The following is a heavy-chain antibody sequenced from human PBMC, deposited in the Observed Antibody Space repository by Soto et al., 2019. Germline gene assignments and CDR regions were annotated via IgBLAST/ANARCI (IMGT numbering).Heavy chain of an antibody. CDR1: GFTFSSYS. CDR3: ARSDCGGDCHGAFDI. V-gene: IGHV3-48*02. Sequence: EVQLVESGGGLVQPGGSLRLSCAASGFTFSSYSMNWVRQAPGKGLEWVSYISSSSSTIYYADSVKGRFTISRDNAKNSLYLQMNSLRDEDTAVYYCARSDCGGDCHGAFDIWGQGTMVTVSS. J-gene: IGHJ3*02. CDR2: ISSSSSTI. D-gene: IGHD2-21*02.